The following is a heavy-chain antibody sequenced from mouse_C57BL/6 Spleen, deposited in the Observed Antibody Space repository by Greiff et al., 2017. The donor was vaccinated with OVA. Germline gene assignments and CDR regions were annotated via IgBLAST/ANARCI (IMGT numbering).Heavy chain of an antibody. CDR3: ARSCDYGGYFDY. D-gene: IGHD2-4*01. V-gene: IGHV1-50*01. CDR2: IDPSDSYT. CDR1: GYTFTSYW. J-gene: IGHJ2*01. Sequence: QVQLQQPGAELVKPGASVKLSCKASGYTFTSYWMQWVKQRPGQGLEWIGEIDPSDSYTNYTQKFKGKATLTVDTSSSTAYMQLSRLTSEDSAVDYCARSCDYGGYFDYWGQGTTLTVSS.